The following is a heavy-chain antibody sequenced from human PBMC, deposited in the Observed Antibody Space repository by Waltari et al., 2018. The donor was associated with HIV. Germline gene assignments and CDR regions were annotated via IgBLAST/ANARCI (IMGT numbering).Heavy chain of an antibody. CDR1: GFSLSTSGVG. Sequence: QITLKESGPTLVKPTQTLTLTCTFSGFSLSTSGVGVGWISQPPGKALEWLALIYWDDDKRYSPSLKSRLTITKDTSKNQVVLTMTNMDPVDTATYYCAHYSERVLLRDFDYWGQGTLVTVSS. CDR3: AHYSERVLLRDFDY. D-gene: IGHD3-10*01. V-gene: IGHV2-5*02. CDR2: IYWDDDK. J-gene: IGHJ4*02.